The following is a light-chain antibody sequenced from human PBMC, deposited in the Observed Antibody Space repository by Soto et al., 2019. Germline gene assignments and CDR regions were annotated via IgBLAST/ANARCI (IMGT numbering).Light chain of an antibody. J-gene: IGLJ1*01. CDR1: SSDVGGYNY. CDR2: DVS. V-gene: IGLV2-14*01. CDR3: SSYTSSSTLYV. Sequence: LNHPASVTGAALRGRPIFCKRNSSDVGGYNYVSWYQQHPGKAPKLMIYDVSNRPSGVSNRFSGSKSGNTASLTISGLQAEDEADYYCSSYTSSSTLYVFGTGTKVNVL.